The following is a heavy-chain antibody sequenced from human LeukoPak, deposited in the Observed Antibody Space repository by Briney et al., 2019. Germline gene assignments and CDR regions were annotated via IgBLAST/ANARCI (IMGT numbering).Heavy chain of an antibody. CDR3: AKGTYYDFWGNWFDP. V-gene: IGHV3-30*18. CDR2: ISYGGSNK. D-gene: IGHD3-3*01. CDR1: GFTFSSYG. J-gene: IGHJ5*02. Sequence: GGSLRLSCAASGFTFSSYGMHWVRQAPGKGLEWVAVISYGGSNKYYADSVKGRFTISRDNSKNTLYLQMNSLRAEDTAVYYCAKGTYYDFWGNWFDPWGQGTLVTVSS.